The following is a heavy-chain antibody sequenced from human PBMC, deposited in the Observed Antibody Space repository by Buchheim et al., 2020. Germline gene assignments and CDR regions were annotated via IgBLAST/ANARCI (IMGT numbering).Heavy chain of an antibody. D-gene: IGHD2-8*01. Sequence: QVQLVESGGGVVQPGRSLRLSCAASGFTFSSYGMHWVRQAPGKGLEWVAVISYDGSNKYYADPVKGRFTISRDNSKNTLYLQMNSLRAEDTAVYYCAKDHGDIVLMVYAIPGDYWGQGTL. CDR2: ISYDGSNK. CDR3: AKDHGDIVLMVYAIPGDY. CDR1: GFTFSSYG. J-gene: IGHJ4*02. V-gene: IGHV3-30*18.